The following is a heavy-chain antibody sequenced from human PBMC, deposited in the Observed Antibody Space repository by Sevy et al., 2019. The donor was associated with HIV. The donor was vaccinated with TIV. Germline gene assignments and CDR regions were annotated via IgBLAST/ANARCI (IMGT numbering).Heavy chain of an antibody. D-gene: IGHD3-3*01. Sequence: GGSLRLSCAASGFTFSSYWMSWVRQAPGKGLEWVANIKQDGSDKYYVDSVKGRFTISRDNAKNSLYLQMNSLRAEDAAVYYCASVGGDYYDFWSGYYNIPDYWGQGTLVTVSS. CDR1: GFTFSSYW. CDR3: ASVGGDYYDFWSGYYNIPDY. J-gene: IGHJ4*02. V-gene: IGHV3-7*01. CDR2: IKQDGSDK.